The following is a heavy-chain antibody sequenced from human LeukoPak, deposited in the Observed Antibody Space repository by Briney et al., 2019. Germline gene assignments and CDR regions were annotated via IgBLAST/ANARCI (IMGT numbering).Heavy chain of an antibody. D-gene: IGHD6-6*01. V-gene: IGHV3-74*01. CDR1: GFTFSSYW. CDR2: INSDGSST. Sequence: GGSLRLSCAASGFTFSSYWMHWVRQAPGKGLVWVSRINSDGSSTSYADSVKGRFTISRDNAKNTPYLQMNSLRAEDTAVYYCASRGSSNAFDIWGQGTMVTVSS. CDR3: ASRGSSNAFDI. J-gene: IGHJ3*02.